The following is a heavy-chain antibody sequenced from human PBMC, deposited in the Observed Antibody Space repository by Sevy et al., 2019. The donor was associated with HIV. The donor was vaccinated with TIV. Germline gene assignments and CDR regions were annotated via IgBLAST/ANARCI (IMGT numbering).Heavy chain of an antibody. CDR3: AREWASVWFGESYIGPFDY. CDR1: GGSISSGSYY. J-gene: IGHJ4*02. D-gene: IGHD3-10*01. V-gene: IGHV4-61*02. CDR2: IYTSGST. Sequence: SETLSLTCTVSGGSISSGSYYWSWIRQPAGKGLEWIGRIYTSGSTNYNPSLKSRVTISVDTSKNQFSLKLSSVTAADTAVYYCAREWASVWFGESYIGPFDYWGQGTLVTVSS.